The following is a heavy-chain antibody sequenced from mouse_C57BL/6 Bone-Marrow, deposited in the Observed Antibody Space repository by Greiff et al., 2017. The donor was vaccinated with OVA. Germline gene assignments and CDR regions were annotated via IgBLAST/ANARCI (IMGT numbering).Heavy chain of an antibody. J-gene: IGHJ2*01. CDR2: IYPGSGST. D-gene: IGHD1-1*01. CDR1: GYTFTSYW. Sequence: QVQLKQPGAELVKPGASVKMSCKASGYTFTSYWITWVKQRPGQGLEWIGDIYPGSGSTNYNEKFKSKATLTVDTSSSTAYMQLSSLTSEDSAVYYCARSRITTVVAGFDYWGQGTTLTVSS. CDR3: ARSRITTVVAGFDY. V-gene: IGHV1-55*01.